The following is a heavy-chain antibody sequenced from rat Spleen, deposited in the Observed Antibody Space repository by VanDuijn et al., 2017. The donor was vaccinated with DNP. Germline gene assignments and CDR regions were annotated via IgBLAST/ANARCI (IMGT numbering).Heavy chain of an antibody. CDR3: ARHYGGYSYYWYFDF. Sequence: EVQLVESGGGLVQPGGSLKLSCAASGFTFSDYNMAWVRQAPTEGLEWVASISTSGGGTYYRDSVKGRFTISRDNAKSTLYLQMDSLRSEDTATYYCARHYGGYSYYWYFDFWGPGTMVTVSS. V-gene: IGHV5-25*01. D-gene: IGHD1-11*01. CDR2: ISTSGGGT. J-gene: IGHJ1*01. CDR1: GFTFSDYN.